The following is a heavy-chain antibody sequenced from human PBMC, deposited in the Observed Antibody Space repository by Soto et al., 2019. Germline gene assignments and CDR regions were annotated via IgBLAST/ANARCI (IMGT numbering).Heavy chain of an antibody. CDR3: ARGRTEAAQYLDY. CDR2: ISGYNGDT. Sequence: ASVKVSCKTSGYTFTNYDINWVRQVPGQGLEWMGWISGYNGDTNSAQKLQGRVTMTTDTSTSTAYVDLRSLSSDDTAVYYYARGRTEAAQYLDYWGRGTLVTVSS. J-gene: IGHJ4*02. CDR1: GYTFTNYD. V-gene: IGHV1-18*04.